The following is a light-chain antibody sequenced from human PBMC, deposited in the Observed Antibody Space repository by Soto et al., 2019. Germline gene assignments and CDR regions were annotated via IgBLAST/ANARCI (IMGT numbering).Light chain of an antibody. Sequence: DIQMTQSPSSLSASVGDRITITCRASQSINNYLNWYQQKPGRAPNLLIYAASSLRSGVPSRFSGSGSGTDVPLTISSLPPEDFASYYCQQTYSTPPITFGQGTRLDIK. CDR2: AAS. CDR3: QQTYSTPPIT. CDR1: QSINNY. V-gene: IGKV1-39*01. J-gene: IGKJ5*01.